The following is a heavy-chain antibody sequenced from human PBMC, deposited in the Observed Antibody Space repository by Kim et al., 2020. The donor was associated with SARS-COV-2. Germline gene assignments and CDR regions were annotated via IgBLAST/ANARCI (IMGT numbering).Heavy chain of an antibody. CDR1: GFTFSSYA. Sequence: GGSLRLSCAASGFTFSSYAMSWVRQAPGKGLEWVSAISGSGGSTYYADSVKGRFTISRDNSKNTLYLQMNSLRAEDTAVYYCAKVRDIVLVVYAIHAFDIWGQGTMVTVSS. J-gene: IGHJ3*02. CDR3: AKVRDIVLVVYAIHAFDI. D-gene: IGHD2-8*02. CDR2: ISGSGGST. V-gene: IGHV3-23*01.